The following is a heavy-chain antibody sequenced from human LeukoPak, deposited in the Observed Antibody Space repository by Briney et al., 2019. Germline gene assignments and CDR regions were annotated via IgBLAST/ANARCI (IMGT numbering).Heavy chain of an antibody. CDR3: ARDSSEDFYDSSGYYTFGY. V-gene: IGHV1-69*05. Sequence: SVKVSCKASGGTFSSYAISWVRQAPGQGLEWMGGIIPIFGTANYAQKFQGRVTITTDESTSTAYMELSSLRSEDTAVYYCARDSSEDFYDSSGYYTFGYWGQGTLVTVSS. J-gene: IGHJ4*02. CDR1: GGTFSSYA. D-gene: IGHD3-22*01. CDR2: IIPIFGTA.